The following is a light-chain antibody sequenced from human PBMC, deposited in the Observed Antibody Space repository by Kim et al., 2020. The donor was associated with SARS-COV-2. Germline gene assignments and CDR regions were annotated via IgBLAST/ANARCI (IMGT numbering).Light chain of an antibody. Sequence: VLTQPPSASGTPGQRVTISCSGANSNIGVNYAYWYQQLPGTAPKLLIYKNNQRPSGVTDRFSGSKSGTSASLAISSLRSADEAEYFCAAWDDRLNLVFGGGTKVTVL. CDR1: NSNIGVNY. CDR3: AAWDDRLNLV. CDR2: KNN. J-gene: IGLJ2*01. V-gene: IGLV1-47*01.